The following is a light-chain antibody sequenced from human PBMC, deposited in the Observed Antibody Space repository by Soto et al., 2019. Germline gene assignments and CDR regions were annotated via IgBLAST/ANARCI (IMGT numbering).Light chain of an antibody. CDR2: KAS. J-gene: IGKJ2*01. CDR1: QSISTW. Sequence: DIQMTQSPSTLSAAVGDRVTITCRARQSISTWLAWYQQKPGKAPKLLIYKASSLESGVPSRFSGSGSGTEFTLTISSLQPDDFATYYCQQYNDFSPYTFGQGTKLEIK. V-gene: IGKV1-5*03. CDR3: QQYNDFSPYT.